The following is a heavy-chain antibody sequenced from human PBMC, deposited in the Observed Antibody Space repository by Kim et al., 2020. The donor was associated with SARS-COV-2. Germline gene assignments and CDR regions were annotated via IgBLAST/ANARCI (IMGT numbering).Heavy chain of an antibody. D-gene: IGHD6-6*01. J-gene: IGHJ4*02. CDR3: AREVSSPSGDF. CDR2: NT. Sequence: NTYYNPSLKSRVAISTDTSQNQFALTLTSVTAADAAVYYCAREVSSPSGDFWGQGTLVTVSS. V-gene: IGHV4-39*02.